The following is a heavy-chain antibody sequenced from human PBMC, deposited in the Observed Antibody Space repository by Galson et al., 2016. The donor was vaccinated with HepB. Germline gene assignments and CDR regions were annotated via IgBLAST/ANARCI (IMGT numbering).Heavy chain of an antibody. D-gene: IGHD3-9*01. CDR3: ARGAGASYFYYYFDL. CDR2: IYHSGST. J-gene: IGHJ2*01. V-gene: IGHV4-59*01. CDR1: SGSIRSYY. Sequence: SETLSLTCSVSSGSIRSYYWTWIRQPPGKGLECIGYIYHSGSTNYNPSLKSRVTISVDTSKNQFSLKLSSVTAADTAVYYCARGAGASYFYYYFDLWGRGTLVTVSS.